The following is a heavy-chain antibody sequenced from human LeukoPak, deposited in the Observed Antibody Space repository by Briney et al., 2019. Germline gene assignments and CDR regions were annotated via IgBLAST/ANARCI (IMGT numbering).Heavy chain of an antibody. D-gene: IGHD3-22*01. CDR3: ASSYYYDSSGPEGAFDI. V-gene: IGHV4-59*01. J-gene: IGHJ3*02. CDR2: IYYSGST. Sequence: SETLSLTCTVSGGSISSYYWSWIRQPPGKGLEWIGYIYYSGSTNYNPSLKSRVTISVDTSKNQFSLKVSSVTAADTAVYYCASSYYYDSSGPEGAFDIWGQGTMVTVSS. CDR1: GGSISSYY.